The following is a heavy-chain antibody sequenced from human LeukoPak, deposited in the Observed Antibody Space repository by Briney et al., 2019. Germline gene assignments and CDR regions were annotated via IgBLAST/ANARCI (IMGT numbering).Heavy chain of an antibody. V-gene: IGHV3-30*18. Sequence: GGSLRLSCAASGFTFSSYGMHWVRQAPGKGLEWVAVISYDGSNKYYADSVKGRFTISRDNSKNMLYLQMNSLRAEDTAVYYCAKELVMATIIDRYYYYGMDVWGQGTTVTVSS. CDR1: GFTFSSYG. D-gene: IGHD5-24*01. J-gene: IGHJ6*02. CDR3: AKELVMATIIDRYYYYGMDV. CDR2: ISYDGSNK.